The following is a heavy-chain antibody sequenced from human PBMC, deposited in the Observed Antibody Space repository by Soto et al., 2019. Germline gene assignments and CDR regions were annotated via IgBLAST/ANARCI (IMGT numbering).Heavy chain of an antibody. V-gene: IGHV4-39*01. CDR1: GGSISSSSYY. CDR3: ARLERDEGWFDP. D-gene: IGHD6-25*01. CDR2: IYYSGST. J-gene: IGHJ5*02. Sequence: PSETLSLTCTVSGGSISSSSYYWGWIRQPPGKGLEWIGSIYYSGSTYYNPSLKSRVTISVDTSKNQFSLTLSSVTAADTAVYYCARLERDEGWFDPWGQGTLVTVSS.